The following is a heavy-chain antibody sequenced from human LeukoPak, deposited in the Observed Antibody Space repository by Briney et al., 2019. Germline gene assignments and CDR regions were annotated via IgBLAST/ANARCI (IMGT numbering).Heavy chain of an antibody. J-gene: IGHJ4*02. D-gene: IGHD3-22*01. Sequence: SGPTLVNPTQTLTLTCTFSGFSLSTSGVGVGWIRQPPGKALEWLGLIYWSGGKRYSPSLKSRVTITKDTAKNQVVLTTTNMDPLYTATYYCAYSYERYYFDYWGQGTLVTVSS. CDR3: AYSYERYYFDY. CDR1: GFSLSTSGVG. V-gene: IGHV2-5*01. CDR2: IYWSGGK.